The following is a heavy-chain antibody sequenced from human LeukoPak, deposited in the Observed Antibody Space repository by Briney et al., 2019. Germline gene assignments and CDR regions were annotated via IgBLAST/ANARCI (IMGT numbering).Heavy chain of an antibody. V-gene: IGHV1-69*05. CDR2: IIPIFGTA. CDR3: ARQGDYYDSSGYYY. J-gene: IGHJ4*02. Sequence: ASVKVSCKASGGTFSSYAISWVRQAPGQGLEWMGGIIPIFGTAIYAQKFQGRVTITTDESTSTAYMELSSLRSEDTAVYYCARQGDYYDSSGYYYWGQGTLVTVSS. CDR1: GGTFSSYA. D-gene: IGHD3-22*01.